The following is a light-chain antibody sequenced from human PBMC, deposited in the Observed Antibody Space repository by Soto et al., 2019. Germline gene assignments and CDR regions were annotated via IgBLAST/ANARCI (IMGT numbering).Light chain of an antibody. Sequence: EIVLTQSPGTLSLSPGERATLSCRASQSVSSSYLAWYQQKPGQAPRLLIYGASSRATGIPDRFSGSGSGTDFTLTISSLQPEDFASYYCQQAYVTPPWTFGQGTKVDI. CDR3: QQAYVTPPWT. J-gene: IGKJ1*01. CDR1: QSVSSSY. V-gene: IGKV3-20*01. CDR2: GAS.